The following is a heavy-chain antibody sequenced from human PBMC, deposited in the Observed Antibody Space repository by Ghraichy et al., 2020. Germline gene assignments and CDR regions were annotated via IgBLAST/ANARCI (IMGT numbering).Heavy chain of an antibody. Sequence: GGSLRLSCAASGFTFSNAWMSWVRQAPGKGLEWVGRIKSKTDGGTTDYAAPVKGRFTISRDDSKNTLYLQMNSLKTEDTAVYYCTTVLRWGWPLSYDYWGQGTLVTVSS. J-gene: IGHJ4*02. V-gene: IGHV3-15*01. CDR3: TTVLRWGWPLSYDY. CDR1: GFTFSNAW. D-gene: IGHD2-21*01. CDR2: IKSKTDGGTT.